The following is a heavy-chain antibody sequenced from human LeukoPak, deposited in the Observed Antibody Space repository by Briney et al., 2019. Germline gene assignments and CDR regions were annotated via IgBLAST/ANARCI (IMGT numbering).Heavy chain of an antibody. CDR1: GYTFTSDD. CDR3: ARRSPCINGVCYINWFDP. Sequence: GASVRVSCKASGYTFTSDDINWVRQATGQGLEWMGWMNPNSGNTGYAQKFQGRVTMTRNTSISTAYMELSSLRSEDTAVYYCARRSPCINGVCYINWFDPWGQGTLVTVSS. CDR2: MNPNSGNT. J-gene: IGHJ5*02. V-gene: IGHV1-8*01. D-gene: IGHD2-8*01.